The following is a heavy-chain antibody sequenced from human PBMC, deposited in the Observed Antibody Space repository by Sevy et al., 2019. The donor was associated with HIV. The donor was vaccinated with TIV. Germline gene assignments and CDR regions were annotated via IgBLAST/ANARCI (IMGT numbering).Heavy chain of an antibody. J-gene: IGHJ4*02. CDR1: GFTFSSYA. V-gene: IGHV3-23*01. Sequence: GGSLRLSCAASGFTFSSYAMSWVHQAPGKGLEWVSAISGSGGSTYYADSVKGRFTISRDNSKNTLYLQMNSLRAEDTAVYYCAKLSGYYDSSGYYEPFDYWGQGTLVTVSS. CDR3: AKLSGYYDSSGYYEPFDY. CDR2: ISGSGGST. D-gene: IGHD3-22*01.